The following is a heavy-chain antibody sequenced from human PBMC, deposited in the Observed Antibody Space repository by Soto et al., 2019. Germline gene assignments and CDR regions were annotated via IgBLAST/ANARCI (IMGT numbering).Heavy chain of an antibody. CDR3: ARHVYGDYSILDY. Sequence: QLQLQESGPGVVKPSETLSLTCTVSGGSISSTSYYWGWIRQPPGKGLEWIGSIYYSGSTSYNPSLKSRVTISVDTSKSQFSLKLSSVTAADTAVSYCARHVYGDYSILDYWGQGTLVTVSS. CDR1: GGSISSTSYY. CDR2: IYYSGST. D-gene: IGHD4-17*01. J-gene: IGHJ4*02. V-gene: IGHV4-39*01.